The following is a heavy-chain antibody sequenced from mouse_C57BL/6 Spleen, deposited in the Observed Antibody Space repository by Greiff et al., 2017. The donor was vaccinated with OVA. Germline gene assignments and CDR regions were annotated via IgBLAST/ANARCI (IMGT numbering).Heavy chain of an antibody. CDR1: GYTFTSYW. V-gene: IGHV1-61*01. Sequence: QVQLKQPGAELVRPGSSVKLSCKASGYTFTSYWMDWVKQRPGQGLEWIGNIYPSDSETHYNQKFKDKATLTVDKSSSTAYMQPSTLPSEDAAVYYCAREGDYFDYWGQGTTLTVSS. J-gene: IGHJ2*01. CDR3: AREGDYFDY. CDR2: IYPSDSET.